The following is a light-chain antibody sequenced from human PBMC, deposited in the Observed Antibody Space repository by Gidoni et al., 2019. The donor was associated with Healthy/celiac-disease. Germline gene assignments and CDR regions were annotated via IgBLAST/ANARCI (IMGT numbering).Light chain of an antibody. CDR3: QQYYSTPYT. J-gene: IGKJ2*01. CDR1: QSVLYSSNNKNY. CDR2: WAS. V-gene: IGKV4-1*01. Sequence: DILFAQATDPPAVSLGERATINCKSSQSVLYSSNNKNYLAWYQQKPGQPPKLLIYWASTRESGVPDRFSGSGSGTDFTLTISSLQAEDVAVYYCQQYYSTPYTFGQGTKLEIK.